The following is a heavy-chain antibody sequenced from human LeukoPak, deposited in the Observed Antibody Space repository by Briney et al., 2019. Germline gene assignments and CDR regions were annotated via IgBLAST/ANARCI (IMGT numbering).Heavy chain of an antibody. CDR2: IKYDGSQK. V-gene: IGHV3-7*04. CDR3: ARDHPAPGQFFDY. Sequence: GGSLRLSCAASGFALSTYWMTWLRQAPGKGLEWVANIKYDGSQKYYVDSVKGRFTISRDNAKNSLYLQVNSLTAEDTAVYFCARDHPAPGQFFDYWGQGTLVTVSS. D-gene: IGHD6-13*01. J-gene: IGHJ4*02. CDR1: GFALSTYW.